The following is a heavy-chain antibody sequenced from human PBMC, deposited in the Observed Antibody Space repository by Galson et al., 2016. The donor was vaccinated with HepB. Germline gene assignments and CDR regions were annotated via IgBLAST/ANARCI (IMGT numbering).Heavy chain of an antibody. CDR1: GFTFSTYW. V-gene: IGHV3-74*01. CDR3: ARDRDARPYDY. D-gene: IGHD5-24*01. J-gene: IGHJ4*02. CDR2: IGTDGRS. Sequence: SLRLSCAASGFTFSTYWMHWVRQAPGKGLEWVSRIGTDGRSNYADSAKGRFTISRDNSKNTLYLQMNSLRAEDTAIYYCARDRDARPYDYWGQGTLVIVSS.